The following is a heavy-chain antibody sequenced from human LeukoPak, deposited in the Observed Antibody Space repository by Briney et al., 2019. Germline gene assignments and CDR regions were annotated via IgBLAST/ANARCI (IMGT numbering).Heavy chain of an antibody. CDR2: ISGSGGST. CDR1: GFTFSSYA. CDR3: AKVFFRDLNYDILGYYFDY. D-gene: IGHD3-9*01. J-gene: IGHJ4*02. V-gene: IGHV3-23*01. Sequence: GGSLRLSCAASGFTFSSYAMSWVRQAPGKGLEWVSAISGSGGSTYYADSVKGRFTISRDNSKNTLYLQMNSLRAEDTAVYYCAKVFFRDLNYDILGYYFDYWGQGTLVTVSS.